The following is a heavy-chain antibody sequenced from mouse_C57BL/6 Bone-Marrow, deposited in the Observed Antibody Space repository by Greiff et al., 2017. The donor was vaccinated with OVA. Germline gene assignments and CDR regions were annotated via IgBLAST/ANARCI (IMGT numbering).Heavy chain of an antibody. CDR3: ARDLRNYGNYGGWYYAMDY. J-gene: IGHJ4*01. Sequence: EVKVVESGGGLVKPGGSLKLSCAASGFTFSSYAMSWVRQTPEKRLEWVATISDGGSYTYYPDNVKGRFTISRDNAKNNLYLQMSHLTSEDTAMYYCARDLRNYGNYGGWYYAMDYWGQGTSVTVSS. CDR2: ISDGGSYT. V-gene: IGHV5-4*01. CDR1: GFTFSSYA. D-gene: IGHD2-1*01.